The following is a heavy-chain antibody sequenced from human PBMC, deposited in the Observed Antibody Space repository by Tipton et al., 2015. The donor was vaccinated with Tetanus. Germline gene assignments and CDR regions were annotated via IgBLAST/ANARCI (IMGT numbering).Heavy chain of an antibody. CDR1: GYTLTSYH. D-gene: IGHD3-10*01. V-gene: IGHV1-46*01. Sequence: QLVQSGAEVKKPGASVKVSCKASGYTLTSYHMHWVRQAPGQGLEWMGIINPIGGSTSYAQKFQGRITMTTDTSTSTASMEVRSLTYDDTAVYYCGRASGYHYGSGSYYSGEDYWGQGTLVTVSS. J-gene: IGHJ4*02. CDR3: GRASGYHYGSGSYYSGEDY. CDR2: INPIGGST.